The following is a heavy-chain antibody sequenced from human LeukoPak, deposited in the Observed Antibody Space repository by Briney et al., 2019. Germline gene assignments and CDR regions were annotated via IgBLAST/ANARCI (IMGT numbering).Heavy chain of an antibody. J-gene: IGHJ4*02. D-gene: IGHD3-9*01. CDR1: GYSISSGYY. V-gene: IGHV4-38-2*01. CDR3: ARHRRGVHTYYDILTGYSTHDY. Sequence: SETLSFTCAGSGYSISSGYYWGWIRQPPGKGLEWIGSIYHSGSTYYNPSLKSRVTISVDTSKNQFSLKLSSVTAADTAVYYCARHRRGVHTYYDILTGYSTHDYWGQGTLVTVS. CDR2: IYHSGST.